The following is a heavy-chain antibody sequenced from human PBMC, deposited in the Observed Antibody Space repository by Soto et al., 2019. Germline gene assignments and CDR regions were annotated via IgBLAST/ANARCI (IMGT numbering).Heavy chain of an antibody. CDR2: ISSSSSYI. D-gene: IGHD2-15*01. J-gene: IGHJ6*02. Sequence: EVQLVESGGGLVKPGGSLRLSCAASGFTFSSYSMNWVRQAPGKGLEWVSSISSSSSYIYYADSVKGRFTISRDNAKNSLYLQMTSLRAEDTAVYYCARDPYCSGGSCYFHYYYYGMDVWGQLTTVTVSS. V-gene: IGHV3-21*01. CDR3: ARDPYCSGGSCYFHYYYYGMDV. CDR1: GFTFSSYS.